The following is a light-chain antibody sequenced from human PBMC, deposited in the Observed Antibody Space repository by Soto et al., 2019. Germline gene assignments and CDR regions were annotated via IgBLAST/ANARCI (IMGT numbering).Light chain of an antibody. CDR1: QSVGLS. V-gene: IGKV3-11*01. Sequence: EVVLTQSPATLSLSPGGRATLSCRASQSVGLSLAWYQQKPGQAPRLLIYDASERASGIPARFSGSGSGTDFTLTISSLEPEDFAVYYCQQRSNWPWTFGQGTKVDIK. J-gene: IGKJ1*01. CDR3: QQRSNWPWT. CDR2: DAS.